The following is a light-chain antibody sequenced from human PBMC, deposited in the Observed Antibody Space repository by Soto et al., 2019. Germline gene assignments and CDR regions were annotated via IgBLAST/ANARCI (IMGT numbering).Light chain of an antibody. CDR3: RRRGSWPPFT. CDR2: DAS. Sequence: EIVLTQSPATLSLSPGERATLSCRASQSVSYHLAWYQQKPGRAPRLLISDASNRATGIPARFSGSGSGTDFTLTISGLGPENFAVYNCRRRGSWPPFTFAEGPRWRS. J-gene: IGKJ4*01. V-gene: IGKV3-11*01. CDR1: QSVSYH.